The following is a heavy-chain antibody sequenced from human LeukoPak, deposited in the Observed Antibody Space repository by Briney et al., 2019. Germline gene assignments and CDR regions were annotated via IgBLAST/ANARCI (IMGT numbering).Heavy chain of an antibody. CDR3: ARQSDSSGYYYLGAFDF. J-gene: IGHJ3*01. Sequence: PSETLSLTCTVSGGSISGYYWSWIRQPAGKGLEWIGRIYTRGNTNYNPSLRSRLTMSVDTSKNQFSLKLSSVTAADTAVYYCARQSDSSGYYYLGAFDFWGQGTMVTVSS. D-gene: IGHD3-22*01. CDR2: IYTRGNT. V-gene: IGHV4-4*07. CDR1: GGSISGYY.